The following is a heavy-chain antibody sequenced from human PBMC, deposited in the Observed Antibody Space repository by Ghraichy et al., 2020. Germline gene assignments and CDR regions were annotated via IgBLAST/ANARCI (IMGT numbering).Heavy chain of an antibody. D-gene: IGHD3-3*01. CDR1: GFTVSSNY. V-gene: IGHV3-53*01. J-gene: IGHJ4*02. CDR2: IYSGGST. CDR3: ARGSNYDFWSGFTYYFDY. Sequence: LSLTCAASGFTVSSNYMSWVRQAPGKGLEWVSVIYSGGSTYYADSVKGRFTISRDNSKNTLYLQMNSLRAEDTAVYYCARGSNYDFWSGFTYYFDYWGQGTLVTVSS.